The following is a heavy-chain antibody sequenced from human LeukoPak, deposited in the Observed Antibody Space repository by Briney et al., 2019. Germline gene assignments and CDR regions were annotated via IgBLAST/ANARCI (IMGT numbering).Heavy chain of an antibody. CDR1: GFTISSYE. CDR3: ARNGYSYGYLSYGMDV. CDR2: ISSSGSTI. V-gene: IGHV3-48*03. J-gene: IGHJ6*02. D-gene: IGHD5-18*01. Sequence: GGSLRLSCAASGFTISSYEMNWVRQPPAKGLEWVSYISSSGSTIYYADSVKGRFTISRDNAKNSLYLQMNSLRAEDTAVYYCARNGYSYGYLSYGMDVWGQGTTVTVSS.